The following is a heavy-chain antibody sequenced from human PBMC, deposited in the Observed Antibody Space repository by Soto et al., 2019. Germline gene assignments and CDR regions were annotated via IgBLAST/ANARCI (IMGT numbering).Heavy chain of an antibody. CDR1: GFTFSSYA. J-gene: IGHJ4*02. CDR3: VKAGGDYYDSSGYPDY. Sequence: GESLKISCSASGFTFSSYAMHWVRQAPGKGLEYVSAISSNGGSTYYADSVKGRFTISRDNSKNTLYLQMSSLRAEDTAVYYCVKAGGDYYDSSGYPDYWGQGTLVTVSS. CDR2: ISSNGGST. V-gene: IGHV3-64D*08. D-gene: IGHD3-22*01.